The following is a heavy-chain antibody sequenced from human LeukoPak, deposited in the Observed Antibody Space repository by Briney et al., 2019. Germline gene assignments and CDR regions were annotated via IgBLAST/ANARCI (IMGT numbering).Heavy chain of an antibody. CDR1: GGTFSSYA. V-gene: IGHV1-18*01. J-gene: IGHJ5*02. CDR2: ISAYNGNT. Sequence: ASVKVSCKASGGTFSSYAISWVRQAPGQGLEWMGWISAYNGNTNYAQKLQGRVTMTTDTSTSTAYMELRSLRSDDTAVYYCARSYCSSTSCYTNNWFDPWGQGTLVTVSS. D-gene: IGHD2-2*02. CDR3: ARSYCSSTSCYTNNWFDP.